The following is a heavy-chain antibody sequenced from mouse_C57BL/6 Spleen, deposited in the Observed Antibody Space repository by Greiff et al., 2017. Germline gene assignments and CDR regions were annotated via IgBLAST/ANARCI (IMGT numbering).Heavy chain of an antibody. Sequence: VQLQQPGTELVKPGASVKLSCKASGYTFTSYWMHWVKQRPGQGLEWIGNINPSNGGTNYNEKFKSKATLTVDKYSSTAYMQLSSLTSEDSAVYYCAREGYSNGAFDYWGQGTTLTVSS. CDR3: AREGYSNGAFDY. V-gene: IGHV1-53*01. CDR2: INPSNGGT. J-gene: IGHJ2*01. CDR1: GYTFTSYW. D-gene: IGHD2-5*01.